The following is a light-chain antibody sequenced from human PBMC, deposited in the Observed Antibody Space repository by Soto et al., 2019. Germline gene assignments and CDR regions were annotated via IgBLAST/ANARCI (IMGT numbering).Light chain of an antibody. J-gene: IGKJ5*01. CDR2: GAS. V-gene: IGKV3-11*01. Sequence: EIALTQSPDTLSLSPGEGASLSCRASQSVHTFLAWYQQKPGQAPRLLIYGASTRATGVPARFSGSGSGTDFTLTISSLEPEDFAVYYCHQRSNWPPDTFGQGTRLEIK. CDR1: QSVHTF. CDR3: HQRSNWPPDT.